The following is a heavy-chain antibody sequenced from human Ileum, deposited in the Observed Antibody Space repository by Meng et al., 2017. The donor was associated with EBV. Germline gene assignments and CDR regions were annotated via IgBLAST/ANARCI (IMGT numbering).Heavy chain of an antibody. CDR2: VNYNGDS. CDR1: GASVTSSGYY. Sequence: QGQPQQSGPGLVEPSETRALTCTVSGASVTSSGYYWSWLRQSPGKGLEWLGYVNYNGDSTYNPSLKSRVTIFIDTSKKQFYLNLTSATAADTAIYYCARDLRVGGAFDYWGQGTLVTVSS. J-gene: IGHJ4*02. D-gene: IGHD1-26*01. V-gene: IGHV4-61*08. CDR3: ARDLRVGGAFDY.